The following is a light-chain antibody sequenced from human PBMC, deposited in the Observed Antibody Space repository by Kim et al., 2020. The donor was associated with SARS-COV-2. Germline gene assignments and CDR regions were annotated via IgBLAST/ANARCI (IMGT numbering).Light chain of an antibody. V-gene: IGKV2-30*01. CDR1: QTLVDSDGETF. CDR2: KVS. Sequence: PASISCRSSQTLVDSDGETFLDWFHQRPGQSPRRLIYKVSDRDTGVPDRFSGSGSGTDFTLKISRVEAEDVGVYYCLQGTHWPWTFGQGTKVDIK. J-gene: IGKJ1*01. CDR3: LQGTHWPWT.